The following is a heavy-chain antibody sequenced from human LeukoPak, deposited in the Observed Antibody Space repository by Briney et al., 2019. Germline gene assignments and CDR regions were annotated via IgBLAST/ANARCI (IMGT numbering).Heavy chain of an antibody. J-gene: IGHJ3*02. Sequence: SETLSLTCTVSGGSLSSGSDYWSWIRQSAGKGLEWIGSIYYSGSTYYNPSLKSRVTISVDTSKNQFSLKLSSVTAADTAVYYCASSRYSSSWYGEGAFDIWGQGTMVTVSS. D-gene: IGHD6-13*01. CDR3: ASSRYSSSWYGEGAFDI. CDR2: IYYSGST. V-gene: IGHV4-39*07. CDR1: GGSLSSGSDY.